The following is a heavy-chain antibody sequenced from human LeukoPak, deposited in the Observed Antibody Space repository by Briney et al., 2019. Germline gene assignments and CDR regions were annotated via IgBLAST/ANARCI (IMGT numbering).Heavy chain of an antibody. D-gene: IGHD4-11*01. CDR3: ASVGGQDYRVYN. V-gene: IGHV4-59*01. Sequence: SETLSLTCTVSGGSISSYYWSWIRQPPGKGLEWIGYIYYSGSTNYNPSLNSRVTISVDTSKNQFSLKLSSVTAADTAVYYCASVGGQDYRVYNWGQGTLVTVSS. CDR1: GGSISSYY. CDR2: IYYSGST. J-gene: IGHJ4*02.